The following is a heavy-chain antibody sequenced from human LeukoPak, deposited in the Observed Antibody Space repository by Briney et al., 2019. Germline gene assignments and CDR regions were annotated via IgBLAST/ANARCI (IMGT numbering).Heavy chain of an antibody. V-gene: IGHV1-2*02. CDR3: ARVTMIVRGAFDI. Sequence: ASVKVSCKASGYTFTGYYMHWVRQAPGQGLEWMGCINPNSGGTNYAQKFQGRVTMTRDTSISTAYMELSRLRSDDTAVYYCARVTMIVRGAFDIWGQGTMVTVSS. D-gene: IGHD3-22*01. J-gene: IGHJ3*02. CDR1: GYTFTGYY. CDR2: INPNSGGT.